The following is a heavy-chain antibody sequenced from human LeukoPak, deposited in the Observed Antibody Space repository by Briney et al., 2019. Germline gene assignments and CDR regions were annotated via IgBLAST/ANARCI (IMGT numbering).Heavy chain of an antibody. Sequence: GGSLRLSCAASGFTVSSNYMSGVRQAPGKGLEWVSVIYSGGSTYYADSVKGRFTISRDNSKNTLYLQMNSLRAEDTAVYYCARFPGFDWASYGMDVWGQGTTVTVSS. CDR1: GFTVSSNY. CDR3: ARFPGFDWASYGMDV. J-gene: IGHJ6*02. CDR2: IYSGGST. V-gene: IGHV3-66*01. D-gene: IGHD3-9*01.